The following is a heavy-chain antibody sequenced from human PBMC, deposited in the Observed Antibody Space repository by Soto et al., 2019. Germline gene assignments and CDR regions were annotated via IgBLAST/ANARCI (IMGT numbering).Heavy chain of an antibody. CDR1: GGTFSSYA. Sequence: SVKVSCKASGGTFSSYAISWVRQAPGQGLEWMGGIIPIFGTANYAQKFQGRVTITADESTSTAYMELSSLRSEDTAVYYCARGYCSSSSCYYIDPWGQGTLVTVSS. CDR2: IIPIFGTA. J-gene: IGHJ5*02. D-gene: IGHD2-2*01. CDR3: ARGYCSSSSCYYIDP. V-gene: IGHV1-69*13.